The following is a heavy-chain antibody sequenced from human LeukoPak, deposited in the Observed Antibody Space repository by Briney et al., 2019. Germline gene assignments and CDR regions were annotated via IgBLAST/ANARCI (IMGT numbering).Heavy chain of an antibody. CDR1: GGSISSSSYY. D-gene: IGHD3-3*01. V-gene: IGHV4-39*01. Sequence: SETLSLTCTVSGGSISSSSYYWGWIRQPPGKGLEWIGSIYYSGSTYYNPSLKSRVTISVDTSKNQFSLKLSSVTAADTAVYYCARHHGIFGVVRHNWFDPWGQGTLVTVSS. CDR2: IYYSGST. CDR3: ARHHGIFGVVRHNWFDP. J-gene: IGHJ5*02.